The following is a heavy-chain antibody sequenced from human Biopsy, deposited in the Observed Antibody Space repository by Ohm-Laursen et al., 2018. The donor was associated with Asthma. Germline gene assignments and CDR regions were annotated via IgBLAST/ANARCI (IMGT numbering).Heavy chain of an antibody. D-gene: IGHD3-22*01. J-gene: IGHJ6*02. Sequence: SQTLSLTCTVSGGSISSDDYYRSWIRQPPGRGLEWIGYIYNSGTTYYNPSLKSRITISKDTSKNQFSLKLSSVTAADTAVYYCARSYYDSSPYYYYGMDVWGQGTTVTVSS. CDR1: GGSISSDDYY. CDR3: ARSYYDSSPYYYYGMDV. CDR2: IYNSGTT. V-gene: IGHV4-30-4*01.